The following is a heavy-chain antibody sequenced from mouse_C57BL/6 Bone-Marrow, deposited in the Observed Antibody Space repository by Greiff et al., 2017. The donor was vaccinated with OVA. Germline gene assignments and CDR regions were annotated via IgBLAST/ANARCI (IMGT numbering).Heavy chain of an antibody. D-gene: IGHD1-1*01. J-gene: IGHJ1*03. CDR1: GFNIKDYY. CDR3: ARSLITTVVARYFDV. CDR2: IDPEDGET. V-gene: IGHV14-2*01. Sequence: VQLKQSGAELVKPGASVKLSCTASGFNIKDYYMHWVKQRTEQGLEWIGRIDPEDGETKYAPKFQGKATITADTSSNTAYLQLSSLTSEDTAVYYCARSLITTVVARYFDVWGTGTTVTVSS.